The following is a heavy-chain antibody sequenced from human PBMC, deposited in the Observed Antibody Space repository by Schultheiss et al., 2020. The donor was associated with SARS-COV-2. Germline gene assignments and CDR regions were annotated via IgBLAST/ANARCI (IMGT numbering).Heavy chain of an antibody. J-gene: IGHJ4*02. CDR2: INHSGST. CDR3: ARGLLPHFDY. D-gene: IGHD2-21*01. CDR1: GDSIKSNY. Sequence: SETLSLTCTVSGDSIKSNYWSWNRQPPGKGLEWIGEINHSGSTNYNPSLKSRVTISVDTSKNQFSLKLSSVTAADTAGYYCARGLLPHFDYWGQGTLVTVSS. V-gene: IGHV4-34*01.